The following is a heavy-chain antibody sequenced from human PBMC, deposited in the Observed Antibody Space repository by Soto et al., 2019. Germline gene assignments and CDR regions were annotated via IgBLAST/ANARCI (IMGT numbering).Heavy chain of an antibody. Sequence: EVQLVESGEGLVQPGGSLRLSCAASGFTFSSYAMHWVRQAPGKGLQYVSAISSNGGSTYYADSVKGRFTISRDNSKNTLYLQMGSLRAEDMAVYYCARGGNQGYYHYYGMDVWGQGTTVTVSS. D-gene: IGHD2-2*01. CDR3: ARGGNQGYYHYYGMDV. V-gene: IGHV3-64*02. CDR1: GFTFSSYA. CDR2: ISSNGGST. J-gene: IGHJ6*02.